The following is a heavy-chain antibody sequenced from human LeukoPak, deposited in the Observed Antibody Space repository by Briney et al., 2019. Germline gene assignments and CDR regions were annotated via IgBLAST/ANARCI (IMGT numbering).Heavy chain of an antibody. V-gene: IGHV3-23*01. CDR3: AKTPNTYCGGDCFVDY. CDR2: INSSGGKT. Sequence: GGSLRLSCAASGFTFSFNNYAMSWVRQAPGKGLEWVSAINSSGGKTYYADSVKGRFTISRDNSKNTLYLQMNSLRAEDTAVYYCAKTPNTYCGGDCFVDYWGQGTLVTVSS. CDR1: GFTFSFNNYA. J-gene: IGHJ4*02. D-gene: IGHD2-21*01.